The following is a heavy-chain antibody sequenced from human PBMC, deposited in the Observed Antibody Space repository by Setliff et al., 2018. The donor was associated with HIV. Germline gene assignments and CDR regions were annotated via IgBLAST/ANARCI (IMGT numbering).Heavy chain of an antibody. CDR3: APVSSGWFDP. J-gene: IGHJ5*02. Sequence: ASVKVSCKVSGYSLTELSMHWVRQAPGKGLEWMGGFDPDDGETVYAQQFQGRVTMAEDTSTDTAYMELTSLRSEDTAMYYCAPVSSGWFDPWGQGTLVTVSS. CDR1: GYSLTELS. V-gene: IGHV1-24*01. CDR2: FDPDDGET. D-gene: IGHD6-25*01.